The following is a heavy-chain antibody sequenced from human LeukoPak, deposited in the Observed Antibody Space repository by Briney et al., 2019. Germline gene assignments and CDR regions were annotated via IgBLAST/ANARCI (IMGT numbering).Heavy chain of an antibody. D-gene: IGHD2-2*01. V-gene: IGHV1-18*01. CDR3: ARDRGVGGYCSSTSCYPGAFDI. CDR1: GYTFTSYG. J-gene: IGHJ3*02. Sequence: ASVKVSCKASGYTFTSYGISWVRQAPGQGLEWMGWISAYNGNTNYAQKLQGRVTMTTDTSTSTAYMELRSLRSDDTAVYYCARDRGVGGYCSSTSCYPGAFDIWGQGTMVTVSS. CDR2: ISAYNGNT.